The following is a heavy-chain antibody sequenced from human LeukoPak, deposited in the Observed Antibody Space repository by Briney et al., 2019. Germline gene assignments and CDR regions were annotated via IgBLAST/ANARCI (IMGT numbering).Heavy chain of an antibody. V-gene: IGHV1-18*01. D-gene: IGHD5-24*01. CDR1: GYTFTSYG. Sequence: GASVKVSCKASGYTFTSYGITWVRQAPGQGLEWMGRISTYNGDTNYAQKFQGRVTMTTDTSTSTAYMELRSLRYDDTAVYYCARGQDGYNRYYFDSRGQGTLVTVSS. J-gene: IGHJ4*02. CDR3: ARGQDGYNRYYFDS. CDR2: ISTYNGDT.